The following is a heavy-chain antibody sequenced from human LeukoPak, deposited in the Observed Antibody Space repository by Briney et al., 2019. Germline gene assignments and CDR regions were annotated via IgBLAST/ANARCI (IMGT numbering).Heavy chain of an antibody. CDR2: IKQDGNEK. D-gene: IGHD2-2*01. CDR3: ARTRYCSSYSCSHFDY. J-gene: IGHJ4*02. CDR1: GFTFSSFW. V-gene: IGHV3-7*01. Sequence: GGSLRLSCAASGFTFSSFWMSWVRQAPGKGLEWVANIKQDGNEKYYMDSVKGRFTISRDNGEVSLYLQMNSLRAEDTAVYYCARTRYCSSYSCSHFDYWGQGTLVTVSS.